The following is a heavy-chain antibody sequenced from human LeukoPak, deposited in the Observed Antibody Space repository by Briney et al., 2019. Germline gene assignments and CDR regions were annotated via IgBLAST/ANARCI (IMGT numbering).Heavy chain of an antibody. CDR1: GYTFTGYY. D-gene: IGHD3-10*01. CDR3: ARDHGYYGSGSYYY. Sequence: GASVKVSRKASGYTFTGYYMHWVRQAPGQGLEWMGRINPNSGGTNYAQKFQGRVTMTRDTSISTAYMELSRLRSDDTAVYYCARDHGYYGSGSYYYWGQGTLVTVSS. J-gene: IGHJ4*02. CDR2: INPNSGGT. V-gene: IGHV1-2*06.